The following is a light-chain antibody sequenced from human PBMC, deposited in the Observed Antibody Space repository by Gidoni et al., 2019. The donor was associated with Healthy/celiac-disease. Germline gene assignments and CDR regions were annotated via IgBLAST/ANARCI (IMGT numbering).Light chain of an antibody. CDR3: QQSYSIPYT. V-gene: IGKV1-39*01. CDR1: QSISSY. Sequence: DIPMTQSPSSLSASVGDRVTITCRASQSISSYLNWYQQKPGKAPKLLIYAASSLQSGVPSRFSGSGSGTDFTLTISSLQPEDFATYYCQQSYSIPYTFGQXTKLEIK. CDR2: AAS. J-gene: IGKJ2*01.